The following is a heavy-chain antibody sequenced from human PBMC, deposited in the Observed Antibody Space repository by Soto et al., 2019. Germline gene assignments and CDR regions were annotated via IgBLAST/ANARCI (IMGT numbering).Heavy chain of an antibody. V-gene: IGHV1-2*02. CDR3: ARDPRARRGNY. CDR2: INPNSGVT. D-gene: IGHD3-16*01. J-gene: IGHJ4*02. Sequence: QVQLVQSGAEVKKPGASVKVSCKASGYTFTGYYMHWVRQAPGQGLEWMGWINPNSGVTNYAQKFQGRVTMTRDTSISTAYMELSRLRSDDTAVYYCARDPRARRGNYWGQGTLVTVSS. CDR1: GYTFTGYY.